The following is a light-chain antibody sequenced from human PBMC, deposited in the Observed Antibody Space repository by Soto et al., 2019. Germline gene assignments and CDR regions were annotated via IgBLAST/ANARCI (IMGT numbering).Light chain of an antibody. Sequence: IVLTQSPGTLSLSPGERATLSCRASQSIGRRYLAWYQQKPGQGPMLLIYDTSERASDIPDRFSGSGSGTDFTLTINRLVPEDFAVYYCQYQGTFGGGTKVEIK. CDR2: DTS. V-gene: IGKV3-20*01. CDR1: QSIGRRY. J-gene: IGKJ4*01. CDR3: QYQGT.